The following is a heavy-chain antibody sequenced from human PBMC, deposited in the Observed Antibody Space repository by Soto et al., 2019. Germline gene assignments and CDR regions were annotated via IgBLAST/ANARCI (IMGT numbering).Heavy chain of an antibody. CDR1: GYTFTSYG. Sequence: QVQLVQSGAEVKKPGASVKVSCKASGYTFTSYGISWVRQAPGQGLEWMGWISAYNGNTNYAQKLQGRVTMTTDTSASRDYMELRCLRSDDTAVYYCARDAAVGLFDYWGQGPLVTVSS. V-gene: IGHV1-18*01. CDR3: ARDAAVGLFDY. D-gene: IGHD1-26*01. CDR2: ISAYNGNT. J-gene: IGHJ4*02.